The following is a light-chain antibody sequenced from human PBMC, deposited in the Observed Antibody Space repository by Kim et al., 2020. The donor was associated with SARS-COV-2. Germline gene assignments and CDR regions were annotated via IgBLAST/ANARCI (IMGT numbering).Light chain of an antibody. CDR3: QQRSNWPPYT. CDR2: DAS. Sequence: LSPGGRATRSCRASQSVSSYLASYQQKPGQAPRLLIYDASNRATGIPARFSGSGSGTDFTLTISSLEPEDFAVYYCQQRSNWPPYTFGQGTKLEIK. J-gene: IGKJ2*01. V-gene: IGKV3-11*01. CDR1: QSVSSY.